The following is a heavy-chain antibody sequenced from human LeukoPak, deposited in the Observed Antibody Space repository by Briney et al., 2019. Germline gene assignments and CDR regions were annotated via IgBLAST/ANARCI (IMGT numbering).Heavy chain of an antibody. CDR1: GYTFTSYA. J-gene: IGHJ4*02. Sequence: GASVKVSCKASGYTFTSYAMNWVRQAPGQGLEWMGWISAYNGNTNYAQKLQGRVTMTTNTSTSTAYMELRSLRSDDTAVYYCARAWPRGYSYGAGYHDYWGQGTLVTVSS. V-gene: IGHV1-18*01. D-gene: IGHD5-18*01. CDR3: ARAWPRGYSYGAGYHDY. CDR2: ISAYNGNT.